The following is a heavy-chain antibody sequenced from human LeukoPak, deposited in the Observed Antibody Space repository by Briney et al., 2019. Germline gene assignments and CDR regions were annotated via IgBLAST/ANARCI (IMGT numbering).Heavy chain of an antibody. J-gene: IGHJ4*02. CDR1: EFPLRSDS. D-gene: IGHD3-22*01. CDR2: IYGGGST. Sequence: GGSLRLSCSTSEFPLRSDSLGWVRQAPGKGLECVSVIYGGGSTFYADSVKGRFTVSRDISKNTLYLQMNSLRAEDTAVYYCARDLYYDNSGYYYHDYWGQGTLVTVSS. V-gene: IGHV3-53*01. CDR3: ARDLYYDNSGYYYHDY.